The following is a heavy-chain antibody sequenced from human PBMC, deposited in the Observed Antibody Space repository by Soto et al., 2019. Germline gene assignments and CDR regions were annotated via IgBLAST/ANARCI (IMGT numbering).Heavy chain of an antibody. CDR1: GGSLSNFG. CDR2: IIPVFGTA. D-gene: IGHD4-17*01. V-gene: IGHV1-69*12. Sequence: QVQLVQSGAEVKKPGSSVKVSCKASGGSLSNFGISWVRQAPGQGLEWMGGIIPVFGTANYAQKFQGRVTIRADESTRIVYMNVTSLRSEDTAVYYCARGDATNIVVTTYYGMDVWGQGTTVTVSS. CDR3: ARGDATNIVVTTYYGMDV. J-gene: IGHJ6*02.